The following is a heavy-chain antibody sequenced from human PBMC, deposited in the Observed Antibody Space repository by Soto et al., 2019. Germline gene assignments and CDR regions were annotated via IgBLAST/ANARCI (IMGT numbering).Heavy chain of an antibody. J-gene: IGHJ4*02. V-gene: IGHV4-59*08. Sequence: PSETLSLTCTVSGGSISSYYWSWIRQPPGKGLEWIGYIYYSGSTNYNPSLKSRVTISVDTSKNQFSLKLSSVTAADTAVYYCATYSGYDGYFDSWGQGTPVTVSS. CDR3: ATYSGYDGYFDS. D-gene: IGHD5-12*01. CDR2: IYYSGST. CDR1: GGSISSYY.